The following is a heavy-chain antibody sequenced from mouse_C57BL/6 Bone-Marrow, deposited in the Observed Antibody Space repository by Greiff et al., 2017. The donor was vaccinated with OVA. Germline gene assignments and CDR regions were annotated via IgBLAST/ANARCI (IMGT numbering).Heavy chain of an antibody. V-gene: IGHV1-22*01. D-gene: IGHD2-4*01. CDR1: GYTFTDYN. J-gene: IGHJ2*01. CDR3: ARNYDYPYYFDY. CDR2: INPNNGGT. Sequence: EVQLQQSGPELVKPGASVKMSCKASGYTFTDYNMHWVKQSHGKSLEWIGYINPNNGGTSYNQKFKGKATLTVNKSSSTAYMELRSLTSEDSAVYYCARNYDYPYYFDYWGQGTTLTVSS.